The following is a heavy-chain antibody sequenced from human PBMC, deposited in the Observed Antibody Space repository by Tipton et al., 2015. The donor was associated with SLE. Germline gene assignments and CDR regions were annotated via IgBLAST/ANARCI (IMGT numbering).Heavy chain of an antibody. CDR2: ISGYTGNT. D-gene: IGHD6-13*01. CDR3: AREYYSSISYYFDY. J-gene: IGHJ4*02. Sequence: QLVQSGPEVKKPGASVKVSCEASGYTFTSYGITWVRQAPGQGLEWMGWISGYTGNTNYAQMLQGRVTMTTGTSTSTAYMELRSLRSDDTAVYYCAREYYSSISYYFDYWGQGTLGTVSS. CDR1: GYTFTSYG. V-gene: IGHV1-18*01.